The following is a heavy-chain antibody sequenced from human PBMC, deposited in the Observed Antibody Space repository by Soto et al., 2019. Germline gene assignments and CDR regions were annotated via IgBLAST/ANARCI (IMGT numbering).Heavy chain of an antibody. Sequence: EVQLLESGGGLVQPGGSLRLSCAASGFSVSTYATMWVRQPPGKGQEWVAGMTGSGGDIRYADAVKGRFTISKDNSKNTLYLQMNSLRAEDTAIYYCAKDAVYGDGLWLAGDWGQGTLSSSPQ. CDR3: AKDAVYGDGLWLAGD. CDR2: MTGSGGDI. D-gene: IGHD2-21*02. CDR1: GFSVSTYA. V-gene: IGHV3-23*01. J-gene: IGHJ4*02.